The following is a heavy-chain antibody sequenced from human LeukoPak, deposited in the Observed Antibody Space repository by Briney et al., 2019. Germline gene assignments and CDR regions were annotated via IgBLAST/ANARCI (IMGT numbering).Heavy chain of an antibody. V-gene: IGHV1-18*01. Sequence: ASVKVSCKASGYTFTSYGISWVRQAPGQGLEWMGWISAYNGNTNYAQKLQGRVTMTTDTSTSTAYMELSSLRSEDTAVYYCARDRPNYYYYGMDVWGQGTTVTVSS. J-gene: IGHJ6*02. CDR2: ISAYNGNT. CDR3: ARDRPNYYYYGMDV. CDR1: GYTFTSYG.